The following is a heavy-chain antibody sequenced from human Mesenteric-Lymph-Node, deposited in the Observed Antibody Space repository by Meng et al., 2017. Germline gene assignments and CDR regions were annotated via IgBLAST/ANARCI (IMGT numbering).Heavy chain of an antibody. D-gene: IGHD6-19*01. CDR1: GYTFVKYG. CDR2: ISPFSGNI. Sequence: ASVKVSCKTSGYTFVKYGISWVRQAPGQGLEWMGWISPFSGNIDSAEKFQGRLTMTTDSSTTTACMELRSLRSDDTAVYYCARYGSGWSIDSWGQGTLVTVSS. J-gene: IGHJ4*02. V-gene: IGHV1-18*01. CDR3: ARYGSGWSIDS.